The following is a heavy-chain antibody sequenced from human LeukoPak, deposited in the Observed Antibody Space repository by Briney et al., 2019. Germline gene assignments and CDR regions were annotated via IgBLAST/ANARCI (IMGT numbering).Heavy chain of an antibody. CDR2: INPSGGST. CDR1: GYTFTSYY. Sequence: GASVKVSCKASGYTFTSYYMHWVRQAPGQGLEWMGIINPSGGSTSYAQKFQGRVTMTRDMSTSTVYMELSSLRSEDTAVYYCARDSGFVVVVAASYDYWGQGTLVTVSS. CDR3: ARDSGFVVVVAASYDY. J-gene: IGHJ4*02. V-gene: IGHV1-46*01. D-gene: IGHD2-15*01.